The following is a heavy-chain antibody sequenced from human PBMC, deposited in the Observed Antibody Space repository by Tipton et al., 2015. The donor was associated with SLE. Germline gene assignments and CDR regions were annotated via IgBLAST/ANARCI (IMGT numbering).Heavy chain of an antibody. V-gene: IGHV4-59*01. CDR1: GDSISSYY. CDR3: ARGGSASDY. D-gene: IGHD6-19*01. Sequence: TLSLTCTVSGDSISSYYWSWIRQPPGKGLEWIGYIYYSGSTNYNPSLKSRVTISVDTSKNQFSLKLSSVTAADTAVYYCARGGSASDYWGQGTLVTVSS. CDR2: IYYSGST. J-gene: IGHJ4*02.